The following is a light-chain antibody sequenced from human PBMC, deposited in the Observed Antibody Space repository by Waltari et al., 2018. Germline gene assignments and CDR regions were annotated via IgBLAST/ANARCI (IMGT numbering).Light chain of an antibody. CDR2: EAS. CDR3: QQYNRWPPIT. CDR1: QSVFSN. J-gene: IGKJ5*01. Sequence: EIVMTQSPATLSVSPGERATLSCRASQSVFSNVAWYQQKPGQAPRLRMYEASIRATGISAKFRGSGSGTEFTLTISSVQSEDFAVYYCQQYNRWPPITFGQGTRLEIK. V-gene: IGKV3-15*01.